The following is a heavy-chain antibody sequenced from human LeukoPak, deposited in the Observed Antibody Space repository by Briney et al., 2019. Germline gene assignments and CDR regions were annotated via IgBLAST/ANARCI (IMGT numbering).Heavy chain of an antibody. V-gene: IGHV5-51*01. Sequence: GESLKTSGKGSGYSFTSYWIAWVRQMPGKGLEWMGIIYPVDSDTRYSPSFPGQVTISADKSISTAYLQWSSLKASDTATYYCARPTSQGGSGYPTGDYWGQGTLVTVSS. J-gene: IGHJ4*02. CDR2: IYPVDSDT. CDR3: ARPTSQGGSGYPTGDY. D-gene: IGHD3-3*01. CDR1: GYSFTSYW.